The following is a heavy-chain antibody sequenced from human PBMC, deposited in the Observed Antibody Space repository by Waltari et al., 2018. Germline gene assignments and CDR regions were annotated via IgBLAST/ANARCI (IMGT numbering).Heavy chain of an antibody. Sequence: QVQLQESGPGLVKPSETLSLTCTVSAGSISSYYWSWIRQPPGKGLEWIGYIYSSGTTNNNPSLKSLVTISVDTSKNQFSLKLSSVTAADTAVYYCARDRYCSGGSCYGGGGAFDIWGQGTMVTVSS. J-gene: IGHJ3*02. CDR1: AGSISSYY. V-gene: IGHV4-59*01. CDR3: ARDRYCSGGSCYGGGGAFDI. CDR2: IYSSGTT. D-gene: IGHD2-15*01.